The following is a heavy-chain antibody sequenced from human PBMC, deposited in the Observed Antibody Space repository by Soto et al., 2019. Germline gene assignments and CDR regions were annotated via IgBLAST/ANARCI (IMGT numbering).Heavy chain of an antibody. CDR2: IGFDGKNE. Sequence: GGSLRLSCAASGFTFSSYGMHWVSQAPGKGLEWVAVIGFDGKNENYGDSVKGRFTVSRDNSRNTLYLQMNSLRVEDTAVYFCAREIGYSSTWPAYWGQGTLVTVSS. D-gene: IGHD6-13*01. J-gene: IGHJ4*02. CDR1: GFTFSSYG. CDR3: AREIGYSSTWPAY. V-gene: IGHV3-33*08.